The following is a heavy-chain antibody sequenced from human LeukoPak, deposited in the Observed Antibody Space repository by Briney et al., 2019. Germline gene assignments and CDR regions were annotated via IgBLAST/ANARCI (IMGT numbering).Heavy chain of an antibody. D-gene: IGHD3-10*01. CDR1: GFTLSSYY. CDR2: ISGSGGST. V-gene: IGHV3-23*01. CDR3: AGQGMVRGVKGTFDY. Sequence: AGGSLRLSCAASGFTLSSYYIHWVRQAPGKGLEWVSAISGSGGSTYYADSVKGRFTISRDNSKNTLYLQMNSLRAEDTAVYYCAGQGMVRGVKGTFDYWGQGTLVTVSS. J-gene: IGHJ4*02.